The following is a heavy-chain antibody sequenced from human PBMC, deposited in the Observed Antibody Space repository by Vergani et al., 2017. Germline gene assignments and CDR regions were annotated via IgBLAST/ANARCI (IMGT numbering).Heavy chain of an antibody. CDR1: GFTFSDYY. J-gene: IGHJ4*02. CDR3: ASAGGGYCSSGSCFDFDY. D-gene: IGHD2-15*01. V-gene: IGHV3-11*06. CDR2: ISSSSSYT. Sequence: QVQLVESGGGLVKPGGSLRLSCAASGFTFSDYYMSWIRQAPGKGLEWVSYISSSSSYTNYADSVKGRFTISRDNAKNSLYLQMNSLRAGDTAVYYCASAGGGYCSSGSCFDFDYWGQGTLVTVSS.